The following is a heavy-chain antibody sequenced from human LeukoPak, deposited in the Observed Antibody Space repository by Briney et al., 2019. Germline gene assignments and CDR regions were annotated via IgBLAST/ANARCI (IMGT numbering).Heavy chain of an antibody. J-gene: IGHJ4*02. CDR3: AKAWSSSGSWRFHY. D-gene: IGHD1-26*01. V-gene: IGHV3-23*01. CDR2: ISGSGGST. Sequence: AGGSLRLSCAASGFTFSSYAMSWVRQAPGKGLEWVSAISGSGGSTYYADSVKGRFTISRDNSKNTLYLQMNSLRAEDTAVYSCAKAWSSSGSWRFHYWGQGTLVTVSS. CDR1: GFTFSSYA.